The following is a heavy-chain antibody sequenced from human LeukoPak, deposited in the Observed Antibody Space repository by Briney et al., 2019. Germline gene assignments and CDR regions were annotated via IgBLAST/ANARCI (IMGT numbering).Heavy chain of an antibody. CDR2: IGTAGDT. V-gene: IGHV3-13*01. CDR1: GFTFSSYD. J-gene: IGHJ4*02. D-gene: IGHD3-10*01. CDR3: VAIPTMVILGPPGPEVVY. Sequence: GGSLRLSCAASGFTFSSYDMQWVRQATGKGLEWVSAIGTAGDTYYPGSVKGRFTISRENAKNSLYLQMNSLRAGDTAVYYCVAIPTMVILGPPGPEVVYWGQGTLVTVSS.